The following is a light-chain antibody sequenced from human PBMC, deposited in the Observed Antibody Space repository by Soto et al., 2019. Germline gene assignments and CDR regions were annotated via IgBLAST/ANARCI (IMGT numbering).Light chain of an antibody. Sequence: VLTQSPGTLSLSPGESATLSCRASQTVSSTYLTWYQQKPGQAPRLLIYGASNRATGIADRFSGSGSGTDFTLTISRLEPEDFAVYYCQQYDNSPLTFGGGSKADIK. V-gene: IGKV3-20*01. CDR1: QTVSSTY. J-gene: IGKJ4*01. CDR2: GAS. CDR3: QQYDNSPLT.